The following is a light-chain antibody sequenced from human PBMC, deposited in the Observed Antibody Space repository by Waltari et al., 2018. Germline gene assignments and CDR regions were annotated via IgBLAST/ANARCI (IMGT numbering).Light chain of an antibody. CDR2: NTS. J-gene: IGLJ3*02. Sequence: QAVVTQEPSLPVSPGGTVTPPCASSAGAVTSGIYPDWFQQKPGQAPRTLIQNTSNKPTRTPARVSGTLLGGKAALTLCGAQPEDEAEYYCLISYSGVGVFGGENKLTVL. CDR1: AGAVTSGIY. V-gene: IGLV7-46*01. CDR3: LISYSGVGV.